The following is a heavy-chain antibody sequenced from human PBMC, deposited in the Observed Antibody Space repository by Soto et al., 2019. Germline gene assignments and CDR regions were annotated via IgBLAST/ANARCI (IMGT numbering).Heavy chain of an antibody. CDR2: IYYSGST. CDR1: GGSISSSSYY. D-gene: IGHD5-12*01. Sequence: QLQLQESGPGLVKPSETLSLTCTVSGGSISSSSYYWGWIRQPPGKGLEWIGSIYYSGSTYYNPSLKSRVTISVDTSKNQFSLKLSSVTAADTAVYYCARHRVAWLRRPNDAFDIWGQGTMVTVSS. V-gene: IGHV4-39*01. CDR3: ARHRVAWLRRPNDAFDI. J-gene: IGHJ3*02.